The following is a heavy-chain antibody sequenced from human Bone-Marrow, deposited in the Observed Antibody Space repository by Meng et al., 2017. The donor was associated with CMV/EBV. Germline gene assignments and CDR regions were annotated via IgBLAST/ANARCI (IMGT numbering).Heavy chain of an antibody. J-gene: IGHJ6*02. CDR1: GYTFSGYS. V-gene: IGHV1-2*02. CDR2: INPHSGGT. D-gene: IGHD2-2*01. CDR3: AREFWMVPAAMGMDV. Sequence: ASVKVSCKASGYTFSGYSINWVRQAPGQGLEWMGWINPHSGGTNYAQKFQGRVTMTGDTSISTAYMELSSLTSDDTAMYYCAREFWMVPAAMGMDVWVQGTTVTVSS.